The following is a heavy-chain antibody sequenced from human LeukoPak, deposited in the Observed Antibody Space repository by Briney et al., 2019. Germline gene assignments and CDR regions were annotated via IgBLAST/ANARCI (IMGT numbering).Heavy chain of an antibody. Sequence: SETLSLTCTVSGVSISGGGYSWGWIRQPLGKGLEWIGYIRHTGTTYYNASLKSRVAMSVDRSKNQFSLKLSSVTAADTAVYYCARGPLDLGDSLWGQGTLVTVSS. CDR3: ARGPLDLGDSL. J-gene: IGHJ4*02. CDR1: GVSISGGGYS. CDR2: IRHTGTT. D-gene: IGHD2-21*01. V-gene: IGHV4-30-2*01.